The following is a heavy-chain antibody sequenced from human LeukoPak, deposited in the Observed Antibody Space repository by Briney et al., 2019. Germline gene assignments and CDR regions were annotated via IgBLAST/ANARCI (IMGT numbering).Heavy chain of an antibody. D-gene: IGHD6-13*01. CDR1: GGSVSSGSYY. CDR3: ARVRQLILDY. CDR2: IYYSGST. Sequence: SETLSLTCTVSGGSVSSGSYYWSWIRQPPGKGLEWIGYIYYSGSTNYNPSLKSRVTISVDTSKNQFPLKLSSVTAADTAVYYCARVRQLILDYWGQGTLVTVSS. J-gene: IGHJ4*02. V-gene: IGHV4-61*01.